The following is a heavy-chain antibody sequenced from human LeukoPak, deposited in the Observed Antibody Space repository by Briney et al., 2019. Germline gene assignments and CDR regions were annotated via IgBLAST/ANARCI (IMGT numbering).Heavy chain of an antibody. D-gene: IGHD3-22*01. CDR1: GGSISSYY. CDR2: IYYSGST. CDR3: VTYYYDSSGYYDY. J-gene: IGHJ4*02. V-gene: IGHV4-59*01. Sequence: PSETLSLTCTVSGGSISSYYWSWIRQPPGKGLEWIGYIYYSGSTNYNPSLKSRVTISVGTSKNQFSLKLSSVTAADTAVYYCVTYYYDSSGYYDYWGQGTLVTVSS.